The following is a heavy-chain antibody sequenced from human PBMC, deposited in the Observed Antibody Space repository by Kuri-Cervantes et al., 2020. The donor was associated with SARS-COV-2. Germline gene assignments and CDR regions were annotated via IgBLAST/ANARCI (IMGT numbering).Heavy chain of an antibody. J-gene: IGHJ3*02. CDR3: ARDREWELLHAGAFDI. CDR2: LYRNGYT. Sequence: SETLSLTCDVSGGSIDSTTYYWAWIRQPPGEGLEWIASLYRNGYTYHNPSVKSRATIAVDKSRNHFSLKLTSVTAEDTAVYYCARDREWELLHAGAFDIWGQGTMVTVSS. CDR1: GGSIDSTTYY. D-gene: IGHD1-26*01. V-gene: IGHV4-39*02.